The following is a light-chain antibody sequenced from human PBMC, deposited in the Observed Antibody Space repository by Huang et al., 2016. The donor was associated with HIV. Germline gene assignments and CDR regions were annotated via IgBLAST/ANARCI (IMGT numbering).Light chain of an antibody. Sequence: DIVMTQSPLSLPVTPGESASISCRSSQSLLHSNGYNYLDWYLQKPGQSPQLLIYLGSNRASGVPDRFSASGSGTDFTLKISRVEAEDVGVYYCMQALQTELTFGGGTKVEIK. V-gene: IGKV2-28*01. J-gene: IGKJ4*01. CDR3: MQALQTELT. CDR2: LGS. CDR1: QSLLHSNGYNY.